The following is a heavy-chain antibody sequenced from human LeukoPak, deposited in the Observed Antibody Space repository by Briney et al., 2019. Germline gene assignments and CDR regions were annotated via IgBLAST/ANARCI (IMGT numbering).Heavy chain of an antibody. CDR3: AKVQSGNFYYYYYGMDV. J-gene: IGHJ6*02. V-gene: IGHV3-23*01. D-gene: IGHD1-26*01. CDR2: ISGNGGNT. CDR1: GFTFSNYA. Sequence: GGSLRLSCAASGFTFSNYAMSWVRQAPGKGLEWVSAISGNGGNTYYADSVKGRFTISRDNSKNTLYLQMTSLRAEDTAVYYCAKVQSGNFYYYYYGMDVWGQGTTVTVSS.